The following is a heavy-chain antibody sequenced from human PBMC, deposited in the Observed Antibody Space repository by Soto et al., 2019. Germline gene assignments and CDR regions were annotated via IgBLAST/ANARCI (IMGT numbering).Heavy chain of an antibody. V-gene: IGHV4-59*01. D-gene: IGHD3-3*01. Sequence: SETLSLTCTVSGGSISGYYWSWIRQPPGKGLEWIGYIYYSGSTNYNPSLKSRVTISVDTSKNQFSLKLSSVTAADTAVYYCASSTIFGVVSIYYYGMDVWDQGTTVTVSS. CDR1: GGSISGYY. CDR2: IYYSGST. CDR3: ASSTIFGVVSIYYYGMDV. J-gene: IGHJ6*02.